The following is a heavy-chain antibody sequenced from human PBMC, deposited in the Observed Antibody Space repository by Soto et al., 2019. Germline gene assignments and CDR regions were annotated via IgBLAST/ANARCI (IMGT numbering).Heavy chain of an antibody. CDR2: ISSSGTSA. V-gene: IGHV3-11*05. J-gene: IGHJ4*02. CDR1: GFTFSAVY. Sequence: QVQLEESGGGLVKPGGSLRLSCAASGFTFSAVYMSWIRQAPNKGLEYISYISSSGTSANYADSVKGRFTISRDNAKNSLSLQMNSLRAEDTAGYYCARDRGAVTGQYFDYWGQGALVTVSS. CDR3: ARDRGAVTGQYFDY. D-gene: IGHD6-19*01.